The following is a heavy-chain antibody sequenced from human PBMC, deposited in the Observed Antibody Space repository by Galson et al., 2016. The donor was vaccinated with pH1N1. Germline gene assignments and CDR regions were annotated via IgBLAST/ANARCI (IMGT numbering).Heavy chain of an antibody. J-gene: IGHJ6*02. CDR3: ATAGPLVREILYFSYAMDV. V-gene: IGHV1-69*06. D-gene: IGHD3-10*01. Sequence: SVKVSCKASGGTLSNSAVSWVRQAPGQGLEWMGGISPIFGSINYAQRFRGRVTITADIFANTAYVELSSLRSEDTAIYYCATAGPLVREILYFSYAMDVWGQGTTVTVSS. CDR2: ISPIFGSI. CDR1: GGTLSNSA.